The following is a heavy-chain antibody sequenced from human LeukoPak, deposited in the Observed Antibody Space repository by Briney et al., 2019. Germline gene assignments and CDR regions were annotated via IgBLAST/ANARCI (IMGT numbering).Heavy chain of an antibody. Sequence: PGGSLRLSCAASGFIFSNFAMGWVRQAPGKGLEWVSSISSSSSYIYYADSVKGRFTISRDNAKNSLYLQMNSLRAEDTAVYYCARATEFDYWGQGTLVTVSS. D-gene: IGHD4-17*01. CDR3: ARATEFDY. CDR1: GFIFSNFA. V-gene: IGHV3-21*01. J-gene: IGHJ4*02. CDR2: ISSSSSYI.